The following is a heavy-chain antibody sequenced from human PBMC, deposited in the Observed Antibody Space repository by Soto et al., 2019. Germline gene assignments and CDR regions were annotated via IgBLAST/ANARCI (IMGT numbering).Heavy chain of an antibody. V-gene: IGHV3-30-3*01. CDR1: GFTFSSYG. J-gene: IGHJ4*02. CDR3: ARDKRDLRFLEWSYYYDY. D-gene: IGHD3-3*01. CDR2: ISYDGSNK. Sequence: GGFLRLSCAASGFTFSSYGRHWVRQAPGKGLEWVAVISYDGSNKYYADSVKGRFTISRDNSKNTLYLQMNSLRAEDTAVYYCARDKRDLRFLEWSYYYDYWGQGSLVTVSS.